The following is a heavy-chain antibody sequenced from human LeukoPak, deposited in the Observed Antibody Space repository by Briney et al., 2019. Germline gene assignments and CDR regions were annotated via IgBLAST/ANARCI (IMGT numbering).Heavy chain of an antibody. Sequence: GGSLRLSCAASGFTFSSYTMNWVRQAPGKGLEWVSSISSSSSYIYSADSVKGRFTISRDNAKNSLYLQMNSLRAEDTAVYYCARDDLGRVTVILEGFWYFDLWGRGTLVTVSS. CDR2: ISSSSSYI. V-gene: IGHV3-21*01. CDR1: GFTFSSYT. CDR3: ARDDLGRVTVILEGFWYFDL. D-gene: IGHD3-22*01. J-gene: IGHJ2*01.